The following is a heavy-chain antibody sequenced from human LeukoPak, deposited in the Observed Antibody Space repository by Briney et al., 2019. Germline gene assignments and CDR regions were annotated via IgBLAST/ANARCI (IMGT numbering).Heavy chain of an antibody. CDR2: IYHSGST. V-gene: IGHV4-38-2*02. D-gene: IGHD3-10*01. CDR1: GYSISSGYY. J-gene: IGHJ3*02. CDR3: AKSNGYGLVDI. Sequence: SETLSLTCTVSGYSISSGYYWGWIRQPPGKGLEWIGSIYHSGSTYYNPSLKSRVTISLDTSRNQFSLKLTSVTAADTAVYYCAKSNGYGLVDIWGQGTMVTVSS.